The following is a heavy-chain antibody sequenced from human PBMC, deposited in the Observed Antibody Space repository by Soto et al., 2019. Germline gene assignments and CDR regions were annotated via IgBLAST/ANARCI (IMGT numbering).Heavy chain of an antibody. CDR2: IYHSGST. Sequence: TLSLTCAVSGGSTSRGGYSWGWIRQPPGKGLEWIGYIYHSGSTYYNPSLKSRVTISVDRSKNQFSLKLSSVTAADTAVYYCARDSPFDDSSAYLDYWGQGTLVTVSS. J-gene: IGHJ4*02. D-gene: IGHD3-22*01. CDR1: GGSTSRGGYS. CDR3: ARDSPFDDSSAYLDY. V-gene: IGHV4-30-2*01.